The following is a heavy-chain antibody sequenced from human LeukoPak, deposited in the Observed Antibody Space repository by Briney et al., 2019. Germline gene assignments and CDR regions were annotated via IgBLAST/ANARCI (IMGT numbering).Heavy chain of an antibody. CDR3: AREHIVVSFDY. J-gene: IGHJ4*02. CDR1: GFTFSSYS. V-gene: IGHV3-21*01. CDR2: ISSSSSYI. D-gene: IGHD2-21*01. Sequence: GGSLRLSCAASGFTFSSYSMNWVRQASGKGLEWVSSISSSSSYIYYADSVKGRFTISRDNAKNSLYLQMNSLRAEDTAVYYCAREHIVVSFDYWGQGTLVTVSS.